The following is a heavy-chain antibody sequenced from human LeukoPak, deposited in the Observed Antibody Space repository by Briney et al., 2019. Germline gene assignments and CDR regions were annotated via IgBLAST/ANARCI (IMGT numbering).Heavy chain of an antibody. CDR1: GGSVSRGGYY. Sequence: SETLSLACTVPGGSVSRGGYYWNWIRQHPGKGLEWIGFTSYSEGTYYNPSLMSRITISVDRSQNQFSLKMRDVTAADTAVYFCATADWESFYFESWGQG. CDR2: TSYSEGT. J-gene: IGHJ4*02. D-gene: IGHD1-26*01. V-gene: IGHV4-31*03. CDR3: ATADWESFYFES.